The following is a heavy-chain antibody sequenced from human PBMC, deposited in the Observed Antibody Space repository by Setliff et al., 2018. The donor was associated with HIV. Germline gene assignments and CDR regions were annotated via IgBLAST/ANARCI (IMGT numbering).Heavy chain of an antibody. CDR2: IYYSGST. CDR3: ARQLYSSGWYLYYFDY. D-gene: IGHD6-19*01. V-gene: IGHV4-59*11. J-gene: IGHJ4*02. Sequence: SETLSLTCTVSGGSISSHYWSWIRQPPGKGLEWIGSIYYSGSTNYNPSLKSRVTISVDTSKNQFSLKLSSVTAADTAVYYCARQLYSSGWYLYYFDYWGRGTLVTVSS. CDR1: GGSISSHY.